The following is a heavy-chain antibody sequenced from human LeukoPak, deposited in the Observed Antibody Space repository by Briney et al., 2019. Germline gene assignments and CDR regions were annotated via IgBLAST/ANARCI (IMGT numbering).Heavy chain of an antibody. D-gene: IGHD6-19*01. CDR2: IYYSGST. CDR3: ATELSSGWPPYARYYFDY. Sequence: SETLSLTCTVSGGSISSSSYYWGWIRQPPGKGLEWIGSIYYSGSTYYNPSLKSRVTISVDTSKNQFSLKLSSVTAADTAVYYCATELSSGWPPYARYYFDYWGQGTLVTVSS. V-gene: IGHV4-39*07. J-gene: IGHJ4*02. CDR1: GGSISSSSYY.